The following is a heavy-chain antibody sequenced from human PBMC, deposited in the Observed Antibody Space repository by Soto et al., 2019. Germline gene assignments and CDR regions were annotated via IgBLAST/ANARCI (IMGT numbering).Heavy chain of an antibody. J-gene: IGHJ3*02. D-gene: IGHD6-19*01. Sequence: QVQLVQSGAEVKKPGSSVKVSCKASGGTFSSYAISWVRQAPGQGLEWMGGIIPIFGTANYAQKFQGRVTITADEPTRAADMELSSLRSEDTAVYYCARGHDGWLVAVNAFDIWGQGTMVTVSS. V-gene: IGHV1-69*01. CDR3: ARGHDGWLVAVNAFDI. CDR1: GGTFSSYA. CDR2: IIPIFGTA.